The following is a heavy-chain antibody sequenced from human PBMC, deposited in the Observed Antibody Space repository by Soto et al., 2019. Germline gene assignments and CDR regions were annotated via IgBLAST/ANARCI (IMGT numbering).Heavy chain of an antibody. CDR2: LSYTGNT. D-gene: IGHD2-8*02. Sequence: SETLSLTCTVSGGCLSGDYLTWIRQPPGKGLEWIGYLSYTGNTNYNPSLKSRVTISVDRSKIQFFLELTSVTAADTAVYYCARDKITGLFDYWGQGTLVTVSS. CDR3: ARDKITGLFDY. CDR1: GGCLSGDY. J-gene: IGHJ4*02. V-gene: IGHV4-59*12.